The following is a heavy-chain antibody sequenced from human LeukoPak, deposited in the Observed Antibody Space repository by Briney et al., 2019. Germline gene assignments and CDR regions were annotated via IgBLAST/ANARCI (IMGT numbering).Heavy chain of an antibody. CDR3: ATMYSSSWYFDY. CDR2: IYYSGST. Sequence: SETLSLTCTVSGGSISSSSYYWGWIRQPPGQGLEWIGSIYYSGSTYYNPSLKSRVTISVDTSKNQFSLKLSSVTAADTAVYYCATMYSSSWYFDYWGQGTLVTVSS. D-gene: IGHD6-13*01. CDR1: GGSISSSSYY. V-gene: IGHV4-39*01. J-gene: IGHJ4*02.